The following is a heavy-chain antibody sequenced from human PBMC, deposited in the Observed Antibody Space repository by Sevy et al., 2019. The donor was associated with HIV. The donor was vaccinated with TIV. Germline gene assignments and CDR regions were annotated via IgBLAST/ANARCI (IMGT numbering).Heavy chain of an antibody. CDR3: ARGDDSSGYYVRVFDY. CDR1: GFTFSDYY. CDR2: ISSSGSTI. V-gene: IGHV3-11*01. Sequence: GPLRLSCAASGFTFSDYYMSWIRQAPGKGLEWVSYISSSGSTIYYADSVKGRFTISRDNAKNSLYLQMNSLRAEDTAVYYCARGDDSSGYYVRVFDYWGQGTLVTVSS. D-gene: IGHD3-22*01. J-gene: IGHJ4*02.